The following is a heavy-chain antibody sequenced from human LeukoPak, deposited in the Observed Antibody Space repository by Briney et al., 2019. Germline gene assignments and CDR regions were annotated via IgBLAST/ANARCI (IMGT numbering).Heavy chain of an antibody. Sequence: SETLSLTCTVSGGSVSTGSYYWSWIRQPAGRGLEWIGHIHTSGTMNYNASLKSRVRISVETSKNQFSLRLSSVTAADTAVYYCARGQKYRNGYTVTELGSGYFAYWGQGTLVTVSS. CDR3: ARGQKYRNGYTVTELGSGYFAY. J-gene: IGHJ4*02. D-gene: IGHD5-18*01. CDR1: GGSVSTGSYY. CDR2: IHTSGTM. V-gene: IGHV4-61*09.